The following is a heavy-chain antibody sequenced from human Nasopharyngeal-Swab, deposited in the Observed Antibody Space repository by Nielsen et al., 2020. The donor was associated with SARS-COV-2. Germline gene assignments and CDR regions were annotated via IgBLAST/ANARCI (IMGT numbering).Heavy chain of an antibody. D-gene: IGHD3-22*01. V-gene: IGHV3-49*03. Sequence: GGSLKISCQASGFTFGDYAMSWFRQAPGKGLEWVGFIRSKYYGGTPEYAASVKGRLTISRDDSKSVAYLQVNSLKTEDTAVYYCTRDLFSNDYYDAKWFDPWGQGTLVTVSS. CDR1: GFTFGDYA. CDR2: IRSKYYGGTP. J-gene: IGHJ5*02. CDR3: TRDLFSNDYYDAKWFDP.